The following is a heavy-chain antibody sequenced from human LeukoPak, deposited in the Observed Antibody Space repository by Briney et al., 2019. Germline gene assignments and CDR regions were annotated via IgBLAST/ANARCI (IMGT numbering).Heavy chain of an antibody. V-gene: IGHV4-30-4*01. CDR2: MYYSGST. CDR1: GGSISSGDYY. J-gene: IGHJ5*02. CDR3: ARPYYHGSRIDP. Sequence: PSETLSLTCTVSGGSISSGDYYWSWIRQPPGKGLEWIAYMYYSGSTYYNPSLKSRVTMSADTSKNQLSLKLSSVTAADTAVYYCARPYYHGSRIDPWGQGILVTVSS. D-gene: IGHD3-22*01.